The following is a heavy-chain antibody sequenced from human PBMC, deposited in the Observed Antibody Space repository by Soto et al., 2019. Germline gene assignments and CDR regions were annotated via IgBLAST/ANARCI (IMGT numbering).Heavy chain of an antibody. V-gene: IGHV3-23*01. J-gene: IGHJ4*02. D-gene: IGHD2-15*01. Sequence: GGSLRLSCAASGFTFSSYAMSWVRQAPGKGLEWVSAISGSGGSTYYADSVKGRFTISRDNSKNTLYLQMNSLRAEDTAVYYCATPASPLVVVAAYFDYWGQGTLVTVSS. CDR3: ATPASPLVVVAAYFDY. CDR1: GFTFSSYA. CDR2: ISGSGGST.